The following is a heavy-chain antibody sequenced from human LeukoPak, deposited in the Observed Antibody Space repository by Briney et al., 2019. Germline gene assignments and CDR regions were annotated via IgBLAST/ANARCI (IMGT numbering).Heavy chain of an antibody. CDR2: IYTSGST. CDR1: GGSISSGSYY. Sequence: SETLSLTCAVSGGSISSGSYYWSWIRQPAGKGLEWIGRIYTSGSTNYNPSLESRVTISVDTSKNQFSLKLSSVTAAGTAVYYCARDRITGTTDWFDPWGQGTLVTVSS. CDR3: ARDRITGTTDWFDP. V-gene: IGHV4-61*02. J-gene: IGHJ5*02. D-gene: IGHD1-20*01.